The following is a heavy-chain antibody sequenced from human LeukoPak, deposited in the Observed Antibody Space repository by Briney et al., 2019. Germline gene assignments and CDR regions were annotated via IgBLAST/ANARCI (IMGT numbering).Heavy chain of an antibody. V-gene: IGHV1-18*01. CDR1: GYTFTSYG. CDR2: ISAYNGNT. CDR3: ARGDTAMKYTGSNFDY. J-gene: IGHJ4*02. Sequence: ASVKVSCKASGYTFTSYGISWVRQAPGQGLEWMGWISAYNGNTNYAQKFQGRVTITADESTSTAYMELSSLRSEDTAVYYCARGDTAMKYTGSNFDYWGQGTLVTVSS. D-gene: IGHD5-18*01.